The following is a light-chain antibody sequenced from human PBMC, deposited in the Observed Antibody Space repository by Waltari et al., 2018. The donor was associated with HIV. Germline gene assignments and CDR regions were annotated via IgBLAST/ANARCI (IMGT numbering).Light chain of an antibody. Sequence: QSVLTQPPSVSGAPGQRVTISCTGSSSNIGAGYDVHWYQQLPGTAPKLLIYGNSTRPSGFPDRCSGSKSGTSASLAITGLQAEDEADYYCQSYDSTGVFGGGTKLTVL. V-gene: IGLV1-40*01. CDR1: SSNIGAGYD. CDR2: GNS. J-gene: IGLJ3*02. CDR3: QSYDSTGV.